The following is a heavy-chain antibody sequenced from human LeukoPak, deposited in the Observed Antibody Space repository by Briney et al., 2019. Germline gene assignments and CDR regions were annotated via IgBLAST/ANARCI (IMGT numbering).Heavy chain of an antibody. V-gene: IGHV1-69*05. CDR2: IIPIFGTA. Sequence: GASVKVSCKASGGTFSSYAISWVRQAPGQGLEWMGGIIPIFGTANYAQMFRGRVTITTDESTSTAYMELSSLRSEDTAVYYCARDGIAVAGTSWFDPWGQGTLVTVSS. D-gene: IGHD6-19*01. CDR3: ARDGIAVAGTSWFDP. CDR1: GGTFSSYA. J-gene: IGHJ5*02.